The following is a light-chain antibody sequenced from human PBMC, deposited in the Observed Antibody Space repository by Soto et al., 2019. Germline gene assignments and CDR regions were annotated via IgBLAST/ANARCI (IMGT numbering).Light chain of an antibody. V-gene: IGLV2-14*01. Sequence: QLVLTQPASVSGSPGQSITISCTGTSSDVGGYNYVSWYQQHPGEAPRLIIYDVSNRPSGVSDRFSGSKSGDTASLTVSGLQAEDEGDYYCNSFKSATGTTPYVFGTGTKLTV. J-gene: IGLJ1*01. CDR2: DVS. CDR1: SSDVGGYNY. CDR3: NSFKSATGTTPYV.